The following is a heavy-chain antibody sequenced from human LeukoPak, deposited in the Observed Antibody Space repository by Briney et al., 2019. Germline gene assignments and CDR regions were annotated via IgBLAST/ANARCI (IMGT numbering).Heavy chain of an antibody. CDR2: INPSGDST. D-gene: IGHD3-10*01. V-gene: IGHV1-46*01. CDR1: GYTFTGYY. J-gene: IGHJ4*02. Sequence: ASVKVSCKASGYTFTGYYMHWVRQAPGQGLEWMGIINPSGDSTSYAQKFQGRVTMTRDTSTSTVYMELSSLRSEDTAVYYCARDYGSGSLDYWGQGTLVTVSS. CDR3: ARDYGSGSLDY.